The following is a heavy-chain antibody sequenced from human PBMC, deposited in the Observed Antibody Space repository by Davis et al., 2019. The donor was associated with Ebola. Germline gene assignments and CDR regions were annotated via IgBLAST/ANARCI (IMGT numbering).Heavy chain of an antibody. CDR1: GFTVSSSS. CDR2: IRSKAYGGTT. CDR3: QKLGGYWYFDL. V-gene: IGHV3-49*04. Sequence: PGGSLRLSCAASGFTVSSSSMSWVRQAPGKGLEWLGFIRSKAYGGTTEYAASVKGRFTISRDDSKSIAYLQMSSLKTEDTAVYYCQKLGGYWYFDLWGRGALVTVSS. J-gene: IGHJ2*01. D-gene: IGHD6-13*01.